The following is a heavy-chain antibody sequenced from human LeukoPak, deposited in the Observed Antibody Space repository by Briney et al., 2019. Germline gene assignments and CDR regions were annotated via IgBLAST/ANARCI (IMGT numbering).Heavy chain of an antibody. CDR3: ARDMVD. CDR1: GFSFSNYW. Sequence: GSLRLSCAASGFSFSNYWMHWVRQAPGKGLVWVSRINIAGSVTTYADSVKGRFTISRDNAKNTLYLQMNSLRAEDTAVYYCARDMVDWGQGTLVTVSS. D-gene: IGHD2-15*01. CDR2: INIAGSVT. V-gene: IGHV3-74*01. J-gene: IGHJ4*02.